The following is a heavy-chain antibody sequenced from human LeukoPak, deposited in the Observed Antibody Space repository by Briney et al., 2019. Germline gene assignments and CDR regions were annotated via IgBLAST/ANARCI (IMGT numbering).Heavy chain of an antibody. D-gene: IGHD1-1*01. Sequence: GGSLRLSCAASGITASNFYMMWVRQAPGKGLEWVSYISNNDVTKYADSVRGRLTISRDNSKNILYLQMNSLRVEDTAMYWCASSVTTVGAYDYWGQGAPVAVSS. CDR2: ISNNDVT. CDR3: ASSVTTVGAYDY. CDR1: GITASNFY. J-gene: IGHJ4*02. V-gene: IGHV3-53*01.